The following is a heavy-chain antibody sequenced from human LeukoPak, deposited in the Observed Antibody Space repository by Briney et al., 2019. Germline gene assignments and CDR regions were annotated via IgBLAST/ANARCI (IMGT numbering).Heavy chain of an antibody. D-gene: IGHD6-13*01. J-gene: IGHJ6*02. V-gene: IGHV4-39*01. CDR2: IYYSGST. Sequence: SETLSLTCTVSGSSISSSSYYWGWIRQPPGKGLEWIGSIYYSGSTYYNPSLKSRVTISVDTSKNQCSLKLSSVTAADTAVYYCASGPSSSWTLYYYYYCMDVWGQGTTVTVSS. CDR3: ASGPSSSWTLYYYYYCMDV. CDR1: GSSISSSSYY.